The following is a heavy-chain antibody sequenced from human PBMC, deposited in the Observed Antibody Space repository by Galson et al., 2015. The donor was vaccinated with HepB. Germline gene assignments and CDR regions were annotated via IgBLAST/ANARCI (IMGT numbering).Heavy chain of an antibody. D-gene: IGHD3-22*01. CDR3: ATGRYYYDSKGSLAYFDY. CDR2: FDPEDGET. Sequence: QSGAEVKKPGESLRISCKVSGYTLTELSMHWVRQAPGKGLEWMGGFDPEDGETIYAQKFQGRVTMTEDTSTDTAYMELSSLRSEDTAVYYCATGRYYYDSKGSLAYFDYWGQGTLVTVSS. CDR1: GYTLTELS. J-gene: IGHJ4*02. V-gene: IGHV1-24*01.